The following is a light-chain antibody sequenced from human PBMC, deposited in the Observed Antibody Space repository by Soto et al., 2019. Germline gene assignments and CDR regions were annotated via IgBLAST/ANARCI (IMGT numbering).Light chain of an antibody. J-gene: IGLJ1*01. Sequence: QSALTQPASVSGSPGQSITISCTGTSSDVGGYNYVSLYQQHPGKAPKLMIYDVSNRPSGVSNRFSGSKSGNTASLTISGLQSEDEADYYCSSYTSSSTPYVFGTVTKLTVL. V-gene: IGLV2-14*01. CDR1: SSDVGGYNY. CDR3: SSYTSSSTPYV. CDR2: DVS.